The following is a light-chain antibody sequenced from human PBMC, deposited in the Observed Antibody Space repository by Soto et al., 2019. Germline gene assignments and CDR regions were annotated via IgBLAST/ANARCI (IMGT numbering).Light chain of an antibody. V-gene: IGKV3-20*01. Sequence: EILLTQSPGTLSLSPSETGTLCCRASQGVRYNYLAWYQQRPGQPPRLLIYAAASRASGIPDRFSGSVSGTDFTLTIRSLEPEDFAVYFCQQYGTSPVTFGGGTKVDIK. CDR1: QGVRYNY. CDR3: QQYGTSPVT. J-gene: IGKJ4*01. CDR2: AAA.